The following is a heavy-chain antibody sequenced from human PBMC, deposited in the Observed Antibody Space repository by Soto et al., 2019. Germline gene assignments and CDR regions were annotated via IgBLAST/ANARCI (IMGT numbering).Heavy chain of an antibody. Sequence: SETLSLTCAVYGGSFSCYYWSWIRQPPGKGLEWIGEINHSGSTNYNPSLKSRVTISVDTSKNQFSLKLSSVTAADTAVYYCARGLIVVVPAVNWQCNWFDPWGQGTLVTVSS. J-gene: IGHJ5*02. V-gene: IGHV4-34*01. CDR1: GGSFSCYY. CDR3: ARGLIVVVPAVNWQCNWFDP. CDR2: INHSGST. D-gene: IGHD2-2*01.